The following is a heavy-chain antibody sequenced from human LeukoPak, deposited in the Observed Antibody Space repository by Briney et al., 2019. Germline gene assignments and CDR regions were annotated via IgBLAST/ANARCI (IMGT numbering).Heavy chain of an antibody. Sequence: SESLPLTCTVSGGSISSYYWSWIRQPPGKGLEWIGYIYYSGSTNYNPSLKSRVTISVDTSKNQFSLQLNSVTPEDTAVYYCARGQIYYDAFDIWGQGAMVTASS. V-gene: IGHV4-59*12. D-gene: IGHD1-26*01. CDR2: IYYSGST. J-gene: IGHJ3*02. CDR1: GGSISSYY. CDR3: ARGQIYYDAFDI.